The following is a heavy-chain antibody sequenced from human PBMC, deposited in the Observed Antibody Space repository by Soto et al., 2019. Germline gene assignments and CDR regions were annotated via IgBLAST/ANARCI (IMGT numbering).Heavy chain of an antibody. Sequence: QVQVVESGGGVVQPGRSLRLSCAVSGFTYTNYGMHWVRQAPGKGLEWVAVIWYDGSKKYYADSVKGRFTISRDNSKNTLDLQMNDRRAEDTAVYYCARDRANWFDPWGQGTLVTVSS. CDR2: IWYDGSKK. CDR1: GFTYTNYG. CDR3: ARDRANWFDP. J-gene: IGHJ5*02. V-gene: IGHV3-33*01.